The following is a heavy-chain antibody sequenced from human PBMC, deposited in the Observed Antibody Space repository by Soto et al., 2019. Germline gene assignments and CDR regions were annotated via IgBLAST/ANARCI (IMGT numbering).Heavy chain of an antibody. J-gene: IGHJ4*02. CDR1: GFIFNDYG. D-gene: IGHD5-12*01. CDR3: ARGRSSYSDYDLAY. CDR2: IWYDGRNQ. V-gene: IGHV3-33*01. Sequence: QVQLVESGGGVVQPGRSLRLSCIASGFIFNDYGMHWVRQAPGKGLEWVACIWYDGRNQYYADSVKGRLTISRDHSRNRLSREVTSLSVDDTAVYYCARGRSSYSDYDLAYWGKGTQVTVSS.